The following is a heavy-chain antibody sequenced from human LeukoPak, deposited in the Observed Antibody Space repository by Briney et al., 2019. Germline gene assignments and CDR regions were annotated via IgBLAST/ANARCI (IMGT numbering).Heavy chain of an antibody. V-gene: IGHV4-34*01. J-gene: IGHJ4*02. CDR2: INHSGST. CDR3: ARAGHCSGGSCYFALFY. Sequence: KPSETLSLXCAVYGGSFSGYYWSWIRQPPGKGLEWIGEINHSGSTNYNPSLKSRVTISVDTSKNQFSLKLSSVTAADTAVYYCARAGHCSGGSCYFALFYWGQGTLVTVSS. D-gene: IGHD2-15*01. CDR1: GGSFSGYY.